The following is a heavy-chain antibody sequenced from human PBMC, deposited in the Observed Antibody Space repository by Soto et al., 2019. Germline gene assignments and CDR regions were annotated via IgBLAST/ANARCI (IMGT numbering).Heavy chain of an antibody. V-gene: IGHV1-2*02. Sequence: ASVTVSCKASGYTFTGHYMQWVRQAPEQGPEWMGEIGPESGATRYAQKFQGRVTMTRDTSITTVYMELNNLSPDDTAVYYCGRGRSGQIVVFYWGREPRSPS. D-gene: IGHD1-26*01. J-gene: IGHJ4*02. CDR3: GRGRSGQIVVFY. CDR1: GYTFTGHY. CDR2: IGPESGAT.